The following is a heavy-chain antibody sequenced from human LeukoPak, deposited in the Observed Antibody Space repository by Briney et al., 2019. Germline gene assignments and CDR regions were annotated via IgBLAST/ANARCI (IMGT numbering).Heavy chain of an antibody. Sequence: GGSLRLSCAASGFTFSSYGMHWVRQAPGKGLEWVAVIWYAGSNKYYADSVKGRFTISRDNSKNTLYLQMNSLRAEDTAVYYCARDQGSITIFGVVINSALDYWGQGTLVTVS. CDR2: IWYAGSNK. J-gene: IGHJ4*02. CDR3: ARDQGSITIFGVVINSALDY. CDR1: GFTFSSYG. V-gene: IGHV3-33*01. D-gene: IGHD3-3*01.